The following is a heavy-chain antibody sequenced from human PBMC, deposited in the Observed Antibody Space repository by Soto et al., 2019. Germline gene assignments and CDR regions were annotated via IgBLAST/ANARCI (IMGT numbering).Heavy chain of an antibody. V-gene: IGHV5-51*01. J-gene: IGHJ4*02. CDR3: ARPMDVHRTLYYAI. Sequence: GESLKISCKGSGYSFTNYWIAWVRQMPGNGLEWMGVINPGDSDARYSPSFQGQVTISVDKSINTAYLQWSSLKASDTAMYFCARPMDVHRTLYYAIWRQGTPDPVSS. CDR2: INPGDSDA. CDR1: GYSFTNYW. D-gene: IGHD2-2*01.